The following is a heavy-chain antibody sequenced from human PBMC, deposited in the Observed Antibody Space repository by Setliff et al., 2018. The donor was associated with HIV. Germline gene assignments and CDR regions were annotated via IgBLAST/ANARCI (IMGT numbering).Heavy chain of an antibody. Sequence: LRLSCSASGFTFSSYGMNWVRQAPGKGPEWVAHVRYDGSFKDYADSVKDRFTISRDNSKNTLYLQIDNLRPEDTAVYYCVKGRSGSYHWWGQGTLVTVSS. CDR3: VKGRSGSYHW. CDR1: GFTFSSYG. J-gene: IGHJ4*02. CDR2: VRYDGSFK. D-gene: IGHD1-26*01. V-gene: IGHV3-30*02.